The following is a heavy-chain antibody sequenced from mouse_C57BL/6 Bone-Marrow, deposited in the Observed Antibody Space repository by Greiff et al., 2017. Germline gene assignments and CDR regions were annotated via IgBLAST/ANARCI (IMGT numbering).Heavy chain of an antibody. CDR3: ARGPYYYGSSYHAMDY. Sequence: VKLMESGAELVKPGASVKISCKASGYTFTDYYINWVKQRPGQGLEWIGKIGPGSGSTYYNEKFKGKATLTADKSSSTAYMQLSSLTSEDSAVYFCARGPYYYGSSYHAMDYWGQGTSVTVSS. V-gene: IGHV1-77*01. D-gene: IGHD1-1*01. CDR1: GYTFTDYY. J-gene: IGHJ4*01. CDR2: IGPGSGST.